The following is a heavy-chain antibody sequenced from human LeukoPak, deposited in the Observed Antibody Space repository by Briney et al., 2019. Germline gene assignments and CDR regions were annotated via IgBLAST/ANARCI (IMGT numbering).Heavy chain of an antibody. CDR3: ARDRLGWFDP. Sequence: ASVKVSCKTSGYTFTSYYMHWVRQAPGQGLEWMGIINPSGGSTSYALKFQDRVIMTRDTSTSTVYMELSSLRSEDTAVYYCARDRLGWFDPWGQGTLVTVSS. J-gene: IGHJ5*02. CDR2: INPSGGST. D-gene: IGHD5/OR15-5a*01. CDR1: GYTFTSYY. V-gene: IGHV1-46*01.